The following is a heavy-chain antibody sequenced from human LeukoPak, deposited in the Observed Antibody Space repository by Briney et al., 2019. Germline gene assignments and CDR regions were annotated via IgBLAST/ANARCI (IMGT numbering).Heavy chain of an antibody. CDR2: TWYDGGNK. CDR3: ARDPSGSGYDSYGMDV. J-gene: IGHJ6*02. Sequence: RGSLRLSCAASGFTFSSYGMHWVRQAPGKGLEWVAVTWYDGGNKYYADSVKGRFTISRDNSKNTLYLQMNSLRAEDTAVYYCARDPSGSGYDSYGMDVWGQGTTVTV. D-gene: IGHD5-12*01. CDR1: GFTFSSYG. V-gene: IGHV3-33*01.